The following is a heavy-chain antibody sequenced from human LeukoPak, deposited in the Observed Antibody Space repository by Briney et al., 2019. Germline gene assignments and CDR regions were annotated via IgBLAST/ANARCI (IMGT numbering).Heavy chain of an antibody. Sequence: PGGSLRLSCAASGFTFRSYSMNWVRQAPGQGLEWVSSISCSNSLIYYADSVKGRFTISRDNSKNSLYLQMNSLRAEDTAVYYCARVPGDYWGQGTLVTVSS. CDR2: ISCSNSLI. J-gene: IGHJ4*02. D-gene: IGHD3-10*01. CDR1: GFTFRSYS. V-gene: IGHV3-21*01. CDR3: ARVPGDY.